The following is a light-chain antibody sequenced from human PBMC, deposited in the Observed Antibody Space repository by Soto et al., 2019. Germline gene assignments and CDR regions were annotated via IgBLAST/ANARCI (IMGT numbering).Light chain of an antibody. Sequence: DTKLTQSLSTLSASLGDRVTITCRPSQIISPWLAWYQQEPGKAPKLLIHKASSLQSGVPSRFSGSGSGTDFTLTISSLHPDDFATYYCQQYNSYSPTFGQGTRVEIK. CDR2: KAS. J-gene: IGKJ1*01. V-gene: IGKV1-5*03. CDR3: QQYNSYSPT. CDR1: QIISPW.